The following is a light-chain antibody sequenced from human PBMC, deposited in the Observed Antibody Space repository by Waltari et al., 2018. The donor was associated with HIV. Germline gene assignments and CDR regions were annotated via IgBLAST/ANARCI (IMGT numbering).Light chain of an antibody. J-gene: IGKJ2*03. CDR2: WAS. CDR3: QQYYSTQYS. Sequence: DIVVTQSPDSLAVSLGERATINCKSSQSVLYSSNNKNYLAWYQQKPGQPPKLLIYWASTRESGVSDRFSGSGSGTDFTLTISSLQAEDVAVYYCQQYYSTQYSFGQGTKLEIK. V-gene: IGKV4-1*01. CDR1: QSVLYSSNNKNY.